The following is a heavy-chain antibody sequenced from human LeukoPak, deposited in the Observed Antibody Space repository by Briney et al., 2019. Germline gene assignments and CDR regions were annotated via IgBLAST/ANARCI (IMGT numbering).Heavy chain of an antibody. CDR3: AKDLDIVVVPARYFDY. J-gene: IGHJ4*02. CDR1: GFTFSSYG. Sequence: GGSLRLSCAASGFTFSSYGMHWVRQAPGKGLEWVAFIRYDGSNKYYADSVKGRFTISRDNSKNTLYLQMNSLRAEDTAVYYCAKDLDIVVVPARYFDYWGQGTLVTVSS. V-gene: IGHV3-30*02. D-gene: IGHD2-2*03. CDR2: IRYDGSNK.